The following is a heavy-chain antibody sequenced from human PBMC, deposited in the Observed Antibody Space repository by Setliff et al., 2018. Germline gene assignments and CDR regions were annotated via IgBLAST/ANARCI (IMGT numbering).Heavy chain of an antibody. V-gene: IGHV5-51*01. CDR3: TRHEDRNKCTSSSCYRENDAFDV. D-gene: IGHD2-2*01. CDR1: GYIFTNYW. J-gene: IGHJ3*01. CDR2: IYPGDSDT. Sequence: GESLKISCKASGYIFTNYWIGWVRRMPGKGLEWMGVIYPGDSDTRYSPSFQGQVTISADKSINTAYLQWSSLKASDTAIYYCTRHEDRNKCTSSSCYRENDAFDVWGQGAMVTV.